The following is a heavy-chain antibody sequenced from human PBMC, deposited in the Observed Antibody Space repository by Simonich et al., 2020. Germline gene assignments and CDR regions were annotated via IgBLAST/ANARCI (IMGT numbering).Heavy chain of an antibody. CDR3: AREGAGNDAFDI. CDR2: ISYDGSNK. D-gene: IGHD1-26*01. CDR1: GFTFSSCA. Sequence: QVQLVESGGGVVQPGRSLRLSCAASGFTFSSCAMHWVRQATGKGLEGGAVISYDGSNKDYADSVKGRFTISRDNSKNTLYLQMNSLRAEDTAVYYCAREGAGNDAFDIWGQGTMVTVSS. J-gene: IGHJ3*02. V-gene: IGHV3-30*07.